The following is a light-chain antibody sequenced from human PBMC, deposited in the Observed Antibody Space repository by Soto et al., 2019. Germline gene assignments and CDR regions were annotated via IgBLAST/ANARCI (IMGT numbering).Light chain of an antibody. CDR2: DVS. CDR1: SSDVSGYNY. V-gene: IGLV2-14*01. Sequence: QSVLTQPASVSGSPGQSITISCTGTSSDVSGYNYVSWYQQHPGKAPKLMIYDVSNRPSGVSNRFSGSKSGNTASLTISGLQAEDEADYYCSSYTSSSPYVFGTGTKLTVL. CDR3: SSYTSSSPYV. J-gene: IGLJ1*01.